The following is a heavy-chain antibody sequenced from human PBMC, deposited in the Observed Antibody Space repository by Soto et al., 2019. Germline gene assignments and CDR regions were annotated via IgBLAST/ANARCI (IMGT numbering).Heavy chain of an antibody. J-gene: IGHJ4*03. CDR1: GFTFSSYA. CDR2: ISGSGGST. CDR3: RNGEARGYTSFSCGGEYAFAD. D-gene: IGHD6-13*01. V-gene: IGHV3-23*01. Sequence: EVQLLESGGGLVQPGGSLRLSCAASGFTFSSYAMSWVRQAPGKGLEWVSAISGSGGSTYYADSVKGRFTISRDNSKNTINLRDNGLRAEDPDIYCWRNGEARGYTSFSCGGEYAFADWGQGTMVTVSS.